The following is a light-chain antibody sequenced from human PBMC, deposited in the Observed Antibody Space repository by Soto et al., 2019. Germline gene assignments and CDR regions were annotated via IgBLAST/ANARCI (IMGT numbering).Light chain of an antibody. V-gene: IGLV2-14*01. Sequence: QSVLTQPASVSGSPGQSITISCTGTSSDVGGYNYVSWYQHHPGKAPKLMIYEVSNRPSGVSNRFSGSKSGNTASLTISGLQPEDEADYYCSSYTSSSTLVFGGGTKLTVL. CDR3: SSYTSSSTLV. J-gene: IGLJ2*01. CDR1: SSDVGGYNY. CDR2: EVS.